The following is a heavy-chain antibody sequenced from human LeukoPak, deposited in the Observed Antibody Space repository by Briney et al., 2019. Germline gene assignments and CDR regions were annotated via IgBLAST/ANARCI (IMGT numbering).Heavy chain of an antibody. CDR3: ARVGSRYIVVVPAANYYYMDV. Sequence: ASVKVSCKASGYTFTSYGISWVRQAPGQGLEWIGWISAYNGNTNYAQKLQGRVTMTTDTSTSTAYMELRSLRSDDTAVYYCARVGSRYIVVVPAANYYYMDVWGKGTTVTASS. D-gene: IGHD2-2*01. CDR1: GYTFTSYG. V-gene: IGHV1-18*01. J-gene: IGHJ6*03. CDR2: ISAYNGNT.